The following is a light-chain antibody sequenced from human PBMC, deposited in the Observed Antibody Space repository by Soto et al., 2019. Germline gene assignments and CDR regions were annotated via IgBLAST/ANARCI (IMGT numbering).Light chain of an antibody. J-gene: IGKJ1*01. CDR2: KSS. CDR1: QDLDKW. CDR3: QQYSSYWT. V-gene: IGKV1-5*03. Sequence: ILMSQSPSSLSASVGDRVTITCRASQDLDKWLAWYQQKPGKAPNLLIYKSSTLRVGFPSRFSGFGSGTEYILTIIYLQPEDFGTYYCQQYSSYWTFGQGTKVDIK.